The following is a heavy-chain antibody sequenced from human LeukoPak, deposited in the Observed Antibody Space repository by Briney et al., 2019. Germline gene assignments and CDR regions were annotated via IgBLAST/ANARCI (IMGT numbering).Heavy chain of an antibody. Sequence: GGSLRLSCAASGFTFSSYAMHWVRQAPGKGLEWVAVILHDGSNKQYADSVKGRFTISRDDSKNTLYLQMNSLKTEDTAVYYCTTDDDFWSGHGEQHWGQGTLVTVSS. CDR1: GFTFSSYA. J-gene: IGHJ1*01. D-gene: IGHD3-3*01. CDR3: TTDDDFWSGHGEQH. V-gene: IGHV3-30*03. CDR2: ILHDGSNK.